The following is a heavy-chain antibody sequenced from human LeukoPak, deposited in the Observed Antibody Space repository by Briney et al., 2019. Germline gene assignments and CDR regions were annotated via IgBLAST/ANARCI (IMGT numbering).Heavy chain of an antibody. Sequence: ASVKVSCKASGGTFSSYAISWVRQAPGQGLEWMGWMNPNSGNTGYAQKFQGRVTITRDTSASTAYMELSSLRSEDTAVYYCATDYGEPHFQHWGQGTLVTVSS. CDR1: GGTFSSYA. V-gene: IGHV1-8*03. CDR3: ATDYGEPHFQH. J-gene: IGHJ1*01. CDR2: MNPNSGNT. D-gene: IGHD4-17*01.